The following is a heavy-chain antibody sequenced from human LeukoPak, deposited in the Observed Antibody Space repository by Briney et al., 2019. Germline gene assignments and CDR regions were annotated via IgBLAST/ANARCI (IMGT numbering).Heavy chain of an antibody. Sequence: SETLSLTCTVSGGSISSYYWSWIRQPPGKGLEWIGYIYYSGSTNYNPSLKSRVTISVDTSKNQFSLKLSSVTAADTAMYYCARHWSGWYDAFDIWGQGTMVTVSS. J-gene: IGHJ3*02. CDR2: IYYSGST. CDR3: ARHWSGWYDAFDI. D-gene: IGHD6-19*01. CDR1: GGSISSYY. V-gene: IGHV4-59*08.